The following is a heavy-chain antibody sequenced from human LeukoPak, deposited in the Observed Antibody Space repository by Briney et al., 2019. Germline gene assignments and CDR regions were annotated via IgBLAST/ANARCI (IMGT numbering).Heavy chain of an antibody. Sequence: QSGGSLKLSCAASGFTFSDSTMHWLRQASGKRLEWVGRIRSKANSYATTHAASVKGRFTISRDDSKNTAFLQMNSLKTEDTAVYYCTRQAHDWSQGTLVTVSS. CDR2: IRSKANSYAT. J-gene: IGHJ4*02. D-gene: IGHD6-6*01. V-gene: IGHV3-73*01. CDR3: TRQAHD. CDR1: GFTFSDST.